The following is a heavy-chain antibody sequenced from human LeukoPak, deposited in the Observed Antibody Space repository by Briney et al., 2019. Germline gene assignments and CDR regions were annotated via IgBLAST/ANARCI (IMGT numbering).Heavy chain of an antibody. CDR1: GYSFTSYW. Sequence: GESLQISCQGSGYSFTSYWIGWVRPMPGKGLEWMGIIYPGDSDTRYSPSFQGQVTISADKSISTAYLQWSSLKASDTAMYYCASQKLTDYYDSSGYYSALGAFDIWGQGTMVTVSS. CDR2: IYPGDSDT. J-gene: IGHJ3*02. D-gene: IGHD3-22*01. V-gene: IGHV5-51*01. CDR3: ASQKLTDYYDSSGYYSALGAFDI.